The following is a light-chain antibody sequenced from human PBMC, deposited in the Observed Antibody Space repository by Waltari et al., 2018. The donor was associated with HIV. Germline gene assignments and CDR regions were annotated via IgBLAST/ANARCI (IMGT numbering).Light chain of an antibody. J-gene: IGLJ2*01. Sequence: HSLLTQPPSVSGAPGQRVTISCTGSSSTIGAGYDVHWYQKYPGTAPKLLIFQNINRPSGVPDRFSGSKSVTSASLVITGLQAEDEADYYCQSYDRRLMWVFGGGTSLTV. CDR1: SSTIGAGYD. V-gene: IGLV1-40*01. CDR3: QSYDRRLMWV. CDR2: QNI.